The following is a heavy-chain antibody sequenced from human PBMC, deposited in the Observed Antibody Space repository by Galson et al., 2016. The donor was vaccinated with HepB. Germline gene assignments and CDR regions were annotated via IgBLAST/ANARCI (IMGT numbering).Heavy chain of an antibody. CDR1: GFTFGSYS. V-gene: IGHV3-21*01. CDR3: AREFRGSKKRARDFDF. D-gene: IGHD3-10*01. J-gene: IGHJ4*02. Sequence: SLRLSCATSGFTFGSYSMNWVRQAPGKGLEWVASISSNRVDINYGDSVKGRFTISRDNAKNSLYLQMNSLRAEDTAVYYCAREFRGSKKRARDFDFWGQGTLVTVSS. CDR2: ISSNRVDI.